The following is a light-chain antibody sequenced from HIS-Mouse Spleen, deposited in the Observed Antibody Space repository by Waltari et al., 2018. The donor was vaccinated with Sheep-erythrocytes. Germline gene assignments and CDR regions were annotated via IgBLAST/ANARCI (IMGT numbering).Light chain of an antibody. J-gene: IGKJ2*01. CDR3: QQYNNWPPPYT. Sequence: EIVTTQSPATLSVSPGERANLSSRARQSVSSNLAWYQQKPGQAPRPLIYGASTRATGIPARFSGSGSGTEFTLTISSMQSEDFAFYYCQQYNNWPPPYTFGQGTKLEIK. CDR2: GAS. V-gene: IGKV3-15*01. CDR1: QSVSSN.